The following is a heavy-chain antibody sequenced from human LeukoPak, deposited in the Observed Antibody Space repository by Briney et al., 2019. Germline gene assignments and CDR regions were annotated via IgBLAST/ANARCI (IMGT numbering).Heavy chain of an antibody. J-gene: IGHJ4*02. D-gene: IGHD1-26*01. V-gene: IGHV4-34*01. Sequence: SETLSLTCAVYGGSFSGYYWSWIRQPPGKGLEWIGEINHRGSTNYNPSLKSRVTISVDTSKNQFSLKLSSVTAADTAVYYCARDGGGSYRDFDFWGQGTLVTVSS. CDR2: INHRGST. CDR3: ARDGGGSYRDFDF. CDR1: GGSFSGYY.